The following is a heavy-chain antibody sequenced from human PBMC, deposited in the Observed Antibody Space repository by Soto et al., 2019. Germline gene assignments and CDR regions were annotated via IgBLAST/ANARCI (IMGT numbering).Heavy chain of an antibody. D-gene: IGHD6-13*01. J-gene: IGHJ4*02. Sequence: QVQLVQSGAEVKKPGASVKVSCKASGYTFTSYGISWVRQAPGQGLEWMGWISAYNGNTNYAQKLQARLTMTTDTSTSTASMELRSLRSDVTAVYYCARDLAAGNCDYWGQGTLVTVSS. V-gene: IGHV1-18*01. CDR2: ISAYNGNT. CDR1: GYTFTSYG. CDR3: ARDLAAGNCDY.